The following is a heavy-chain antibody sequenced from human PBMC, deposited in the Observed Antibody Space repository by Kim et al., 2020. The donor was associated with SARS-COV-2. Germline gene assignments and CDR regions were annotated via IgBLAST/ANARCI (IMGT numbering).Heavy chain of an antibody. Sequence: SETLSLTCTVSGGSISSGGYYWIWIRQHPGKGLEWIGYIYYSGSTYHNPSLKSRVTISVDTSKNQFSLKLSSVTAADTAVYYCARGAEISSSWYGGLYYYGMDVWGQGTTVTVSS. J-gene: IGHJ6*02. CDR2: IYYSGST. CDR1: GGSISSGGYY. CDR3: ARGAEISSSWYGGLYYYGMDV. V-gene: IGHV4-31*03. D-gene: IGHD6-13*01.